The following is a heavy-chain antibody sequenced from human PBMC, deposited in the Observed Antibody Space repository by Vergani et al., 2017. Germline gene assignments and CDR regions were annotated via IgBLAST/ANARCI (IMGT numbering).Heavy chain of an antibody. CDR1: GGTFSSYA. CDR2: IIPIFGTA. Sequence: QVQLVQSGAEVKKPGSSVKVSCKASGGTFSSYAISWVRQAPGQGLEWMGRIIPIFGTANYAQKFQGRVTITADKSTSTAYMELSSLRSEDTAVYYRARGYYYDSCGLYFGTGVNWFDPWGQGTLVTGSS. V-gene: IGHV1-69*14. CDR3: ARGYYYDSCGLYFGTGVNWFDP. D-gene: IGHD3-22*01. J-gene: IGHJ5*02.